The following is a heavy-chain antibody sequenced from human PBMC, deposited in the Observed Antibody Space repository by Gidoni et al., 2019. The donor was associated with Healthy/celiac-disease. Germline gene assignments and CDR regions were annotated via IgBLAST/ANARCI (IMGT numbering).Heavy chain of an antibody. J-gene: IGHJ2*01. CDR1: GSTVSCYA. V-gene: IGHV3-23*01. D-gene: IGHD3-16*01. CDR2: SSVSGGST. CDR3: AKPEMTTFASWYFDL. Sequence: EVPPLESGGGLVQPGGSLRLSCAASGSTVSCYAMSWVRQAPGKGLGWVSASSVSGGSTYYANSVKGRFTISRDNSKNTLYLQMNSLRAEDTAVYYCAKPEMTTFASWYFDLWGRGTLVTVSS.